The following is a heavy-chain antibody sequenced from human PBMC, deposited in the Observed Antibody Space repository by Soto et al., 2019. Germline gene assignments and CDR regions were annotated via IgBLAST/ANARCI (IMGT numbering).Heavy chain of an antibody. J-gene: IGHJ4*02. V-gene: IGHV4-31*03. D-gene: IGHD2-2*01. CDR2: IYCSGST. Sequence: QVQLQESGPGLVKPSQTLSLTCTVSGGSISSGGYYWSWIRQHPGKGLEWIGYIYCSGSTYYNPSLKSRVTISVDTSKNQFSLKLSSVTAADTAVYYCARAGYCSSTSCYDAIDYWGQGTLVTVSS. CDR1: GGSISSGGYY. CDR3: ARAGYCSSTSCYDAIDY.